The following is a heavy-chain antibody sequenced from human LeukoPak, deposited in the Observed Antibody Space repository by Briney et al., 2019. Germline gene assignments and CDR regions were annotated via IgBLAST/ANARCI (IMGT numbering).Heavy chain of an antibody. CDR2: MNPNSGNT. J-gene: IGHJ4*02. D-gene: IGHD3-10*01. CDR1: GYTFTSYD. Sequence: ASVTVSCTASGYTFTSYDINWVRQATGQGLEWMGWMNPNSGNTGYAQKFQGRVTMTRNTSISTAYMELSSLRSEDTAVYYCARGSYMGGYGSGTAPDYWGQGTLVTVSS. V-gene: IGHV1-8*01. CDR3: ARGSYMGGYGSGTAPDY.